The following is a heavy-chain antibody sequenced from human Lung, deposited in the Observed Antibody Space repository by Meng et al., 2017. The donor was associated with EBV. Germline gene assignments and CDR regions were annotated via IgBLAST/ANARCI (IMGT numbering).Heavy chain of an antibody. CDR2: IVSRSDYK. CDR1: GFSVSSYS. J-gene: IGHJ4*02. V-gene: IGHV3-21*03. Sequence: EVQLVESGGGLVKPGGSLRLSCAASGFSVSSYSMNWVRQAPGKGLEWVSYIVSRSDYKRYADSVKGRFTVSRDDAKNLLYVQMNSLRVEDTGIYYCARGMEDGGGFDYWGQGTLVTVSS. D-gene: IGHD1-1*01. CDR3: ARGMEDGGGFDY.